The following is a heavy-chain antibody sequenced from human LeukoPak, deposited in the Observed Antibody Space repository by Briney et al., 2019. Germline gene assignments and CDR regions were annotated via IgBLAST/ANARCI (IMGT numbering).Heavy chain of an antibody. V-gene: IGHV1-69*13. Sequence: ASVKVSCKASGGTFSSYAISWVRQAPGQGLEWMGGIIPIFGTANYAQKFQGRVTITADESTSTAYMEPSSLRSEDTAVYYCASPEMATISDWGQGTLVTVSS. CDR3: ASPEMATISD. D-gene: IGHD5-24*01. J-gene: IGHJ4*02. CDR1: GGTFSSYA. CDR2: IIPIFGTA.